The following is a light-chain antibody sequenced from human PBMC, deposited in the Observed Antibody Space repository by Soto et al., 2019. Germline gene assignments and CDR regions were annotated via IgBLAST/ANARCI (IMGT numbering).Light chain of an antibody. CDR2: GAS. Sequence: TVLTQSPGTLSLSPVERDTLSCMASQSVSSSYLAWYQQKPGQAPRLLIYGASSRATGIPDRFSGSGSGTDFTLTISRLEPEDFAVYYCQQYGGSPPTFGQGTKVDIK. V-gene: IGKV3-20*01. CDR1: QSVSSSY. CDR3: QQYGGSPPT. J-gene: IGKJ1*01.